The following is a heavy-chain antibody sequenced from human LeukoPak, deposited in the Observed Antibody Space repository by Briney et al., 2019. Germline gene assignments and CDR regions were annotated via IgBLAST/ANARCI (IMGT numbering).Heavy chain of an antibody. CDR2: IQQDGSEQ. J-gene: IGHJ4*02. CDR1: GFTFSDYA. D-gene: IGHD4-23*01. CDR3: ARNYGGYSH. Sequence: GRSLRLSCAASGFTFSDYAMHWVRQAPGKGLEWVANIQQDGSEQYYVDSVKGRFTISRDNAKNSLYLQMNSLRAEDTALYYCARNYGGYSHWGQGTLVTVSS. V-gene: IGHV3-7*02.